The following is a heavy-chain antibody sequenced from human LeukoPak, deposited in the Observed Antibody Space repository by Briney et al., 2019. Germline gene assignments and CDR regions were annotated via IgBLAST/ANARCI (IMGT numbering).Heavy chain of an antibody. V-gene: IGHV3-30-3*01. CDR2: ISYDGSNK. Sequence: GGSLRLSCAASGFTFSSYAMHWVRQAPGKGLEWVAVISYDGSNKYYADSVKGRFTISRDNSKNTLYLQMNSLRAEDTAVYYCASAEGRYFDYWGQGTLVTVSS. D-gene: IGHD6-25*01. CDR1: GFTFSSYA. J-gene: IGHJ4*02. CDR3: ASAEGRYFDY.